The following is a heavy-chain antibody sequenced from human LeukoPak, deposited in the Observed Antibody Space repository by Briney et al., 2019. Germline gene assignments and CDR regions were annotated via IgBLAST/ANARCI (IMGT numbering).Heavy chain of an antibody. V-gene: IGHV1-8*01. J-gene: IGHJ6*03. Sequence: GASVKVSCKASGYTFTSYDINWVRQATGQGLEWMGWMNPNSGNTGYAQKFQGRVTMTRNTSISTAYMELSSLRSEDTAVYYCARVRYFDWLLYSNYYYYYMDVWGKGTTVTISS. CDR1: GYTFTSYD. CDR2: MNPNSGNT. D-gene: IGHD3-9*01. CDR3: ARVRYFDWLLYSNYYYYYMDV.